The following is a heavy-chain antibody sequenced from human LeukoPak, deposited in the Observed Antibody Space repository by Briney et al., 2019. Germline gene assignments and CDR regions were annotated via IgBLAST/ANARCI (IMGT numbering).Heavy chain of an antibody. CDR2: IKQDGSEK. V-gene: IGHV3-7*01. CDR3: ARARYSDY. CDR1: GFTFSNYW. J-gene: IGHJ4*02. Sequence: PGGSLRLSCAASGFTFSNYWMTWVRQAPGKGLEWVANIKQDGSEKDYVDSVKGRFTISRDNVKNSLYLQMNSLRAEDTAVYYCARARYSDYWSQGTLVTVSS.